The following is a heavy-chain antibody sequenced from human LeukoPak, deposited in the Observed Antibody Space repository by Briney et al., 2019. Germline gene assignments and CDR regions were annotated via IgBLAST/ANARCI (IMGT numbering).Heavy chain of an antibody. CDR2: ISSSSSYI. D-gene: IGHD4-23*01. J-gene: IGHJ6*02. CDR3: ARARPTTVVTYGMDV. CDR1: GFTFSSYS. Sequence: GGSLRLSCAASGFTFSSYSMNWVRQAPGKGLEWVSSISSSSSYIYYADSVKGRFTISRDNAKNSLYLQMNSLRAEDTAVYYCARARPTTVVTYGMDVWGQGTTVTVYS. V-gene: IGHV3-21*01.